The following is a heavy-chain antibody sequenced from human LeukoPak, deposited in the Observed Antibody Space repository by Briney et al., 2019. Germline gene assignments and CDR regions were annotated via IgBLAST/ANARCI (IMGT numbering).Heavy chain of an antibody. V-gene: IGHV1-24*01. D-gene: IGHD2-2*01. CDR2: FDPEDGET. J-gene: IGHJ5*02. CDR3: ATDYSQYCSSTSCYFS. Sequence: ASVKVSCKVSGYTLTELSMHWVRQAPGKGLEWMGGFDPEDGETIYAQKFQGRVTMTEDTSTDTAYMELSSLRSEDTAVYYCATDYSQYCSSTSCYFSWGQGTLVTVSS. CDR1: GYTLTELS.